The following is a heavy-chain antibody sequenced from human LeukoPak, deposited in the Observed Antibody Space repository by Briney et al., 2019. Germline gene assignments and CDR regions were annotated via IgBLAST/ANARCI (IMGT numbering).Heavy chain of an antibody. CDR2: INTDGSSA. J-gene: IGHJ4*02. D-gene: IGHD3-10*01. Sequence: PGGSLRLSCAASGLTFSRSWMHWVRQAPGKGLVWVARINTDGSSASYADSVEGRFTISRDNAKNTLYLQMSSLRAEDTAMYYCARVYGSGTYDPDHWGQGTLVTVSS. CDR1: GLTFSRSW. CDR3: ARVYGSGTYDPDH. V-gene: IGHV3-74*01.